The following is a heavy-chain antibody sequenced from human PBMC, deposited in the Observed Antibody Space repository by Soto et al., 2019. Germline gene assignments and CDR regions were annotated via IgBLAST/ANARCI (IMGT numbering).Heavy chain of an antibody. Sequence: QVPLQESGPGLVKPSETLSLTCTVSGGSISSYYWTWIRQPPWKGLEWIGFIYNSGSTHYNPSLRSRFTISVDTSKNQFSLKLRSLTAADTAVYYCASLGYHYGSGSYPLDSWGRGTQVTVSS. V-gene: IGHV4-59*08. CDR1: GGSISSYY. CDR2: IYNSGST. D-gene: IGHD3-10*01. J-gene: IGHJ4*02. CDR3: ASLGYHYGSGSYPLDS.